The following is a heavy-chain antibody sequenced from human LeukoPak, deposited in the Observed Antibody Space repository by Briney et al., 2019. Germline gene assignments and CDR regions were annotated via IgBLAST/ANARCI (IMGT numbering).Heavy chain of an antibody. CDR1: GFTFSSYW. CDR2: IKKDGSEK. V-gene: IGHV3-7*01. CDR3: ARGRFFTISRGTYFGY. Sequence: PGGSLRLSCAASGFTFSSYWMSWVRQAPGKGLEWVANIKKDGSEKYYVDSVKGRFTISRDNAKNSLYLQMNSLRAEDTAVYYCARGRFFTISRGTYFGYWGQGTLVTVSS. D-gene: IGHD3-3*01. J-gene: IGHJ4*02.